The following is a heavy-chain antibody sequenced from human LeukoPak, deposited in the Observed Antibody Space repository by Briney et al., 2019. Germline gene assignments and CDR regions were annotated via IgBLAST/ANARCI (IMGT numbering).Heavy chain of an antibody. CDR3: AKVKYSSSGWFDL. CDR2: TRQDGSEK. Sequence: GGSLRLSCAASGFTFSNYWMSWVRQAPGKGLEWVANTRQDGSEKYYVDSVKGRFTISRDNAKNSLYLQMNSLRAEDTALYYCAKVKYSSSGWFDLWGRGTLVTVSS. CDR1: GFTFSNYW. V-gene: IGHV3-7*03. D-gene: IGHD6-19*01. J-gene: IGHJ2*01.